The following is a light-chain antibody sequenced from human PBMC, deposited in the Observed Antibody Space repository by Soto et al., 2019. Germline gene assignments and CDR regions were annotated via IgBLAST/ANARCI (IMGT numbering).Light chain of an antibody. J-gene: IGLJ1*01. CDR3: SSYGASNTFV. Sequence: QSALTQPPSASGSLGQSVTVSCTGTSSDVGGFDYVSWYQQHPGKVPKLLIYQVNRRPSGVPDRFSGSKSGNTASLTVSGLQAEDEADYYCSSYGASNTFVFGTGTKLTVL. CDR1: SSDVGGFDY. CDR2: QVN. V-gene: IGLV2-8*01.